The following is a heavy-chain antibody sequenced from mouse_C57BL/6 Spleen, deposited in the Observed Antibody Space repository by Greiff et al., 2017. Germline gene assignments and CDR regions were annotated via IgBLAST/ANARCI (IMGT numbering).Heavy chain of an antibody. Sequence: VQLVESGPGLVAPSQSLSITCTVSGFSLTSYAISWVRQPPGKGLEWLGVIWTGGGTNYNSALKSRLSISKDNSKSQVILKMNSLHTDDTARYYCARTPLTASYYFDYWGQGTTLTVSS. V-gene: IGHV2-9-1*01. CDR3: ARTPLTASYYFDY. CDR2: IWTGGGT. CDR1: GFSLTSYA. J-gene: IGHJ2*01. D-gene: IGHD3-2*01.